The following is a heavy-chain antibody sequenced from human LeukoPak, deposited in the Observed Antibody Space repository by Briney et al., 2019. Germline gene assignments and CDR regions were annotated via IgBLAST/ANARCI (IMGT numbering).Heavy chain of an antibody. J-gene: IGHJ4*02. D-gene: IGHD3-22*01. Sequence: PGGSLRLSCAASGFTFSNYVMHWVRQSPGKGLEWVAVVSSNGTHEYYANSVKGRFTISRDNSKNTLFLQMNSPRAEDTAVYYCAKDKESNYYDSSGSTSLFDYWGQGTLVTVSS. CDR3: AKDKESNYYDSSGSTSLFDY. CDR1: GFTFSNYV. V-gene: IGHV3-30*18. CDR2: VSSNGTHE.